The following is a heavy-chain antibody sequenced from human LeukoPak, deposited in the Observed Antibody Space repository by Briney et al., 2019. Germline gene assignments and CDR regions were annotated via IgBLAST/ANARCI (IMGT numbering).Heavy chain of an antibody. V-gene: IGHV4-39*07. Sequence: KPSETLSLTCTVSGGSISSSSYYWGWIRQPPGKGLEWIGSIYYSGSTYYNPSLKSRVTISVDTSKNQFSLKLSSVTAADTAVYYCARDYTSEGAVAGPNAYFDYWGQGTLVTVSS. CDR3: ARDYTSEGAVAGPNAYFDY. J-gene: IGHJ4*02. CDR1: GGSISSSSYY. CDR2: IYYSGST. D-gene: IGHD3-16*01.